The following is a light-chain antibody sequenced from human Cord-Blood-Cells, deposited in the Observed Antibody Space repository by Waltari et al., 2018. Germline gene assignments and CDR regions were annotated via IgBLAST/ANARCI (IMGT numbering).Light chain of an antibody. CDR2: EGS. Sequence: QSALTQPASVSGSPGQSITISCTGTSSDVGSYNLVSWYQQHPGKVPKLSIYEGSKRPSGVSNRFSGSKSGNTASLTVSGLQAEDEADYYCCSYAGSSTWVFGGGTKLTVL. CDR3: CSYAGSSTWV. CDR1: SSDVGSYNL. J-gene: IGLJ3*02. V-gene: IGLV2-23*01.